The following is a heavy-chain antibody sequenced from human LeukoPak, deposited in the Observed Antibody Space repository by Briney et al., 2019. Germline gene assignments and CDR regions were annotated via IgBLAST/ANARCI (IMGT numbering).Heavy chain of an antibody. D-gene: IGHD3-16*01. V-gene: IGHV3-74*01. J-gene: IGHJ4*02. CDR3: ARSRYDYIWGIDY. Sequence: HPGGSLRLSCAASGFIFSNYWMHWVRHAPGKGLVWVSRLNSDGSSTNYADSVKGRFTISRDNAKNTLYLQMNSLRDEDTAVFYCARSRYDYIWGIDYWDQGTLVTISS. CDR2: LNSDGSST. CDR1: GFIFSNYW.